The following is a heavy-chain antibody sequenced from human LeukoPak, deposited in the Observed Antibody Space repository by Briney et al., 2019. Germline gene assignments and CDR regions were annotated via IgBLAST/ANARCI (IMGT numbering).Heavy chain of an antibody. V-gene: IGHV3-21*01. J-gene: IGHJ6*02. CDR2: ISSSSSYI. CDR1: SSTFSSYS. D-gene: IGHD3-9*01. Sequence: GRSLRLSWPASSSTFSSYSMNWVRQDPGKGLECLSSISSSSSYISYADSVKGRFTISRDNAKNSLYLQMNSLRAEDTAVYYCARVRYDILTGYYFIGQYYYYGMDVWGQGTTVTVSS. CDR3: ARVRYDILTGYYFIGQYYYYGMDV.